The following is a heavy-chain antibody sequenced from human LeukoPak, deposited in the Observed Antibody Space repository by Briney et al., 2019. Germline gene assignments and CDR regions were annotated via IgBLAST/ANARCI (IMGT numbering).Heavy chain of an antibody. CDR3: ARAETTVTTPYFDY. Sequence: PSQTLSLTCTVSGDSISSGAYYWSWIRQPPGKGLEWIGYFYGSGSTNYNPSLKSRVTMSVDTSKNQFSLKLSSVTAADTAVYYCARAETTVTTPYFDYWGQGTLVTVSS. V-gene: IGHV4-30-2*01. J-gene: IGHJ4*02. D-gene: IGHD4-11*01. CDR2: FYGSGST. CDR1: GDSISSGAYY.